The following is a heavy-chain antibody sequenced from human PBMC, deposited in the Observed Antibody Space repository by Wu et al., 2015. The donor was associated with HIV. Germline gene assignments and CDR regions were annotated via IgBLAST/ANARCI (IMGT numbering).Heavy chain of an antibody. J-gene: IGHJ5*01. Sequence: QVQLVQSGAEVKKPGASVKVSCKASGYKFTDFYIHWVRQAPGQGLEWMGWINPNTGSTDFAQNFQGRVTMTSDASVTTVYMQLSKLTSDDTAVYFCARDQTFGSGNVRGPPYIFDFWGQGTLVAVS. CDR2: INPNTGST. CDR3: ARDQTFGSGNVRGPPYIFDF. CDR1: GYKFTDFY. D-gene: IGHD3-10*01. V-gene: IGHV1-2*02.